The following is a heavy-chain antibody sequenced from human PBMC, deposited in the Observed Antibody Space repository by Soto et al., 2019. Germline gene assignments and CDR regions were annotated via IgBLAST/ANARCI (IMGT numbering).Heavy chain of an antibody. Sequence: EVQLVESGGGLGKPGGALRLSWAASGFRVSTDSMNWVRQAPGKGLEWGASISTTNSYIYYADSVRGRFTISRDNAKNSLFLQMNSLRAEDTAVYYCTRDPVPDSSGYFPFDYWGQGTLVTVSS. CDR2: ISTTNSYI. J-gene: IGHJ4*02. CDR1: GFRVSTDS. V-gene: IGHV3-21*01. D-gene: IGHD3-22*01. CDR3: TRDPVPDSSGYFPFDY.